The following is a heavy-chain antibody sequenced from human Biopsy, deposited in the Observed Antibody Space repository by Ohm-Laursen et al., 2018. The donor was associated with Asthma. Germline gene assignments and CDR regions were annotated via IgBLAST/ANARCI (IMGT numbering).Heavy chain of an antibody. D-gene: IGHD4-17*01. Sequence: SVKVSCKSSGDIFSVFGVNWVRQAPGQGLEWMGEIIPLYRTVNYAQRFQGRVTFTADESTSSAYMELSSLRSEDSAVYYCAREVSTVDYGYYYFAMDVWGQGTTVTVSS. CDR2: IIPLYRTV. CDR3: AREVSTVDYGYYYFAMDV. CDR1: GDIFSVFG. J-gene: IGHJ6*02. V-gene: IGHV1-69*13.